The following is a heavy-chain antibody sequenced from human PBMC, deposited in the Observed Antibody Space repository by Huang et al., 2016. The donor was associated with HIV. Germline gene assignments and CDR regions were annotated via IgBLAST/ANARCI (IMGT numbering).Heavy chain of an antibody. V-gene: IGHV5-51*01. D-gene: IGHD3-22*01. Sequence: EVQLVQSGAEVKQPGESLKISCKGSGYRFRSNWIGWVRQMLGKGLEWMGIIYPGDSETRCSPSFQGQVTISADKSINTAYLQWSSLKASDTAMYYCARRIGSPSFYYGLDVWGQGTTVTVSS. CDR1: GYRFRSNW. CDR3: ARRIGSPSFYYGLDV. J-gene: IGHJ6*02. CDR2: IYPGDSET.